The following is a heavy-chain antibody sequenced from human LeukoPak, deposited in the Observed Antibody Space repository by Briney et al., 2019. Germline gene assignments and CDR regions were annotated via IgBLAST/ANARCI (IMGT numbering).Heavy chain of an antibody. J-gene: IGHJ4*02. Sequence: GGSLRLSCAASGFTFSSYSMNWVRQAPGKGLGWVSYISSSSSTIYYADSVKGRFTISRDNAKNSLYLQMNSLRAEDTAVYYCARGDYDYVWGSYRYYYFDYWGQGTLVTVSS. CDR2: ISSSSSTI. CDR3: ARGDYDYVWGSYRYYYFDY. CDR1: GFTFSSYS. V-gene: IGHV3-48*01. D-gene: IGHD3-16*02.